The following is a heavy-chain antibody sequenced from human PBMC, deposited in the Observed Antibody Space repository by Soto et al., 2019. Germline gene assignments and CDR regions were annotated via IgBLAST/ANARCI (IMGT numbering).Heavy chain of an antibody. J-gene: IGHJ4*02. CDR1: GFTFNCYG. CDR2: ISTSSSTI. Sequence: GGSLRLSCAVSGFTFNCYGMIWVRLAPGKGLEWVSYISTSSSTIYYADSVKGRFAISRDNDKNSLYLQMNSLRGEDTAVYYCARVRGTTLSLRYFDNWGQGTLVTVSS. CDR3: ARVRGTTLSLRYFDN. V-gene: IGHV3-48*01. D-gene: IGHD3-16*01.